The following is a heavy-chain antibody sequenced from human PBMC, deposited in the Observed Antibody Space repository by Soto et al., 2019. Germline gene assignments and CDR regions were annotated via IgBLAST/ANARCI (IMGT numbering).Heavy chain of an antibody. D-gene: IGHD3-3*01. J-gene: IGHJ4*02. CDR3: AREVYYDFWSGFNTHPYFFDY. CDR2: FRGDGTGA. CDR1: GFTFSSYW. V-gene: IGHV3-74*01. Sequence: GGSLRLSCAASGFTFSSYWMHWVRQAPGKGLVWVSAFRGDGTGAHYAESVKGRFTISRDNSKNTLYLQMNSLSSEDTAVHHCAREVYYDFWSGFNTHPYFFDYWGQGSLVTVSS.